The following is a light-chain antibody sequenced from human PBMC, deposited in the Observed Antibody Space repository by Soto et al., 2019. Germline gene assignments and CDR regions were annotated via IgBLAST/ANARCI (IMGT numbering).Light chain of an antibody. CDR2: EVT. J-gene: IGLJ2*01. CDR1: SSDIGGYNY. CDR3: QSYDSSLSGFVV. V-gene: IGLV2-14*01. Sequence: QSALAQPASVSGSPGQSITISCTGGSSDIGGYNYVSWYQQHPGRAPRLLILEVTNRPSGVPDRFSGSKSGTSASLAITGLQAEDEADYYCQSYDSSLSGFVVFGGGTKLTVL.